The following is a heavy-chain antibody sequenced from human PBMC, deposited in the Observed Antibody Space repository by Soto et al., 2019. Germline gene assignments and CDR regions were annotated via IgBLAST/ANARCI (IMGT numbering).Heavy chain of an antibody. CDR1: GFTFSSYA. V-gene: IGHV3-23*01. CDR3: AKDLSTYYYDSSGSFS. J-gene: IGHJ5*02. Sequence: EVQLLESGGGLVQPGGSLRLSCAASGFTFSSYAMSWVRQAPGKGLEWVSAISGSGGSTYYADSVKGRLTISRDNSKNTLYLQMNSLRAEDTAVYYCAKDLSTYYYDSSGSFSWGQGTLVTVSS. D-gene: IGHD3-22*01. CDR2: ISGSGGST.